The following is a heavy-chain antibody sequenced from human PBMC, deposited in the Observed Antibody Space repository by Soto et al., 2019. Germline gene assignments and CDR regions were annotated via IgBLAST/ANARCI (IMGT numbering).Heavy chain of an antibody. J-gene: IGHJ5*02. V-gene: IGHV4-30-4*01. CDR2: VYYTGST. D-gene: IGHD2-21*02. CDR1: GGSISSTDYY. CDR3: VRTAREGAVAPHWFDR. Sequence: SETLSLTCTVSGGSISSTDYYWSWIRQAPGKGLEWIGYVYYTGSTYYNPSLMSRLTISVDTSKNQFSLKLTSVTAAETAVYYCVRTAREGAVAPHWFDRWGQGTQVTVSS.